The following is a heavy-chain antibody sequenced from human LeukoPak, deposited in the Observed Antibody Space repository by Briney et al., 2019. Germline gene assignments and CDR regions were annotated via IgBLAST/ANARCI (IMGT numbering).Heavy chain of an antibody. Sequence: GASVKVSCKASGGTFSSYAISWVRQAPGQGLEWMGGIIPIFGTANYAQKFQGRVTITADESTSTAYMELSSLRSEDTAVYYCARDGGYCSSTSCPERWFDPWGQGTLVTVSS. CDR3: ARDGGYCSSTSCPERWFDP. CDR2: IIPIFGTA. J-gene: IGHJ5*02. CDR1: GGTFSSYA. V-gene: IGHV1-69*13. D-gene: IGHD2-2*01.